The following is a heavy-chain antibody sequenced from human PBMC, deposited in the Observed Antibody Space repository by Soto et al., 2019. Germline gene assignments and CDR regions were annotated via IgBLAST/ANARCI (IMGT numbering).Heavy chain of an antibody. J-gene: IGHJ6*02. CDR2: ISSSSSYI. CDR3: ARDVTYYYYSGMDV. Sequence: EVQLVESGGGLVKPGGSLRLSCAAAGFTFRSYSMNWVRQAPGKGLEWVSSISSSSSYIYYADSVKGRFTISRDNAKNSLYLPMTSLRAEDTAVYYCARDVTYYYYSGMDVWGQGTTVTVSS. D-gene: IGHD3-16*01. V-gene: IGHV3-21*01. CDR1: GFTFRSYS.